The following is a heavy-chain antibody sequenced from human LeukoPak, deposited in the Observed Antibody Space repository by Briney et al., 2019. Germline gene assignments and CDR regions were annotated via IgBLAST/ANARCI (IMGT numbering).Heavy chain of an antibody. Sequence: PSETLSLTCTVSGGSISSSSYYWGWIRQPPGKGLEWIGSIYYSGSTYYNPSLKSRVTISVDTSKNQFSLKLSSVTAADTAVYYCAGDSSGYLPQPAGWFDPWGQGTLVTVSS. D-gene: IGHD3-22*01. CDR2: IYYSGST. J-gene: IGHJ5*02. CDR1: GGSISSSSYY. V-gene: IGHV4-39*02. CDR3: AGDSSGYLPQPAGWFDP.